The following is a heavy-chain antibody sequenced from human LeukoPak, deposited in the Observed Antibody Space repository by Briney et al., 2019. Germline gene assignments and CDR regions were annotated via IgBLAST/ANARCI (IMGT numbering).Heavy chain of an antibody. CDR1: GFTFSSYS. CDR3: ARDDYDILTGAAGYFDY. CDR2: ISSSSSYI. J-gene: IGHJ4*02. D-gene: IGHD3-9*01. V-gene: IGHV3-21*01. Sequence: GGSLRLSCAASGFTFSSYSMNWVRQAPGKGLEWVSSISSSSSYIYYADSVKGRFTISRDNAKNSLYLQMNSLRAEDTAVYYCARDDYDILTGAAGYFDYWGQGTLVTVSS.